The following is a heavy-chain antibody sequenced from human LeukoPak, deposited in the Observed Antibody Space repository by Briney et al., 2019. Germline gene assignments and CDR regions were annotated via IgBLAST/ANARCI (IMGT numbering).Heavy chain of an antibody. D-gene: IGHD3-3*01. CDR1: GFTFSSYW. Sequence: PGGSLRLSCAASGFTFSSYWMTWVRQAPGKGLEWVANKKEVGSEKFYVESVKGRFTISRDNAKNSLYLQMNSLRGDDTAVYYCARTGTPSDYSVVYFDCWGQGTLVTVSS. J-gene: IGHJ4*02. CDR2: KKEVGSEK. V-gene: IGHV3-7*01. CDR3: ARTGTPSDYSVVYFDC.